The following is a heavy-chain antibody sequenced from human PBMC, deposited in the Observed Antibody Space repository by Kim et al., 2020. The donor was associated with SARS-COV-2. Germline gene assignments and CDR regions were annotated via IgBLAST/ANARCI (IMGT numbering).Heavy chain of an antibody. CDR2: ISAYNGNT. J-gene: IGHJ6*02. D-gene: IGHD2-15*01. CDR1: GYTFTSYG. CDR3: ARDLGGGGRPHCSGGSCYYYYGMYV. V-gene: IGHV1-18*04. Sequence: ASVKVSCKASGYTFTSYGISWVRQAPGQGLEWMGWISAYNGNTNYAQKLQGRVTMTTDTSTSTAYMELRSLRSDDTAVYYCARDLGGGGRPHCSGGSCYYYYGMYVWGQGTTVTVSS.